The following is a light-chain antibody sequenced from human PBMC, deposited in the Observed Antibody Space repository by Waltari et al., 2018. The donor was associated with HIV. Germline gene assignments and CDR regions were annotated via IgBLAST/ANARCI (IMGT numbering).Light chain of an antibody. J-gene: IGLJ3*02. V-gene: IGLV3-19*01. CDR1: SLRIYY. CDR3: NSRDSSGNPWV. Sequence: SSELTQDPAVSVALGQTVRITCQGASLRIYYASWYQQKPGQAPVLVIYGKNNRPSGIPDRFSGSSSGNTASLTITGAQAEDEADYYCNSRDSSGNPWVFGGGTKLTVL. CDR2: GKN.